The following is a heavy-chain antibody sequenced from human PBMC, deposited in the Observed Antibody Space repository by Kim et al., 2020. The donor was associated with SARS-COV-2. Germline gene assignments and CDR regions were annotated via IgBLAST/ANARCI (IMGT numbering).Heavy chain of an antibody. D-gene: IGHD3-16*02. J-gene: IGHJ1*01. Sequence: GGSLRLSCVASGFTFTSHDMSWVRQAPGKGPEWVSTISIRADYANYADSVKGRFTISRDNSKNTLYLQMSSLRAEDTAIYYCAKDRCLCPWGQGDLVTVSS. V-gene: IGHV3-23*01. CDR1: GFTFTSHD. CDR3: AKDRCLCP. CDR2: ISIRADYA.